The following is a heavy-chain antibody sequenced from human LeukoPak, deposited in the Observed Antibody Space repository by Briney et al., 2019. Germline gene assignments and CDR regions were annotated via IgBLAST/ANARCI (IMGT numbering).Heavy chain of an antibody. V-gene: IGHV4-4*07. CDR1: GGPISSYY. D-gene: IGHD2-2*02. Sequence: SETLSLTCTVSGGPISSYYWSWIRQPAGKGLEWIGRIYTSGSTNYNPSLKSRVTKSVDTSKNQFSLKLSSVTAADTAVYYCARDLPFQLLYGHDAFDIWGQGTMVTVSS. CDR3: ARDLPFQLLYGHDAFDI. J-gene: IGHJ3*02. CDR2: IYTSGST.